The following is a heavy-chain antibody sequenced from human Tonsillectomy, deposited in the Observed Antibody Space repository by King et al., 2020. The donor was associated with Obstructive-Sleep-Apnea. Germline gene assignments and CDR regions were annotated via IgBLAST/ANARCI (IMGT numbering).Heavy chain of an antibody. CDR1: GFTVSSNH. D-gene: IGHD6-6*01. CDR2: IYSGGSP. Sequence: VQLVESGGGLVQPGGSLRLSCAASGFTVSSNHMSWVRQAPGKGLEWVSVIYSGGSPEYADSVKGRFTISRDNSKNTVYLQMNSLRAEDTTVYYCARDKSSSSSWYFDLWGRGTLVTVSS. J-gene: IGHJ2*01. CDR3: ARDKSSSSSWYFDL. V-gene: IGHV3-66*01.